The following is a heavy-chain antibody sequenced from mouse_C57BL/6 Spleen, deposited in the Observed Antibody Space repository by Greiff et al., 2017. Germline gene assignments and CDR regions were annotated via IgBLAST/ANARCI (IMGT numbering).Heavy chain of an antibody. J-gene: IGHJ3*01. V-gene: IGHV1-19*01. CDR1: GYTFTDYY. D-gene: IGHD2-1*01. CDR2: INPGNGCT. CDR3: ARPENYGNGWFAY. Sequence: EVQLQQSGPVLVKPGASVKMSCKASGYTFTDYYMNWVKQSHGKSLEWIGVINPGNGCTSYNQKFKGKATLTVDKSSSTAYMELNSLTSEDSAIYYCARPENYGNGWFAYWGQGTLVTVSA.